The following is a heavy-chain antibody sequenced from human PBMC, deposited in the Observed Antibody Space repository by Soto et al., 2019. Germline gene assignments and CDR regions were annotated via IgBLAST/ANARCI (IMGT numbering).Heavy chain of an antibody. CDR2: IYYSGST. J-gene: IGHJ5*02. Sequence: QVQLQESGPGLVKPSETLSLTCTVSGCSISSYYWSWIRQPPGKGLEWIGYIYYSGSTNYNPSLKSRVTISVDTSKNQFSLKLSSVTAADTAVYYCARLNRYYGSGSRWFDPWGQGTLVTVSS. CDR3: ARLNRYYGSGSRWFDP. V-gene: IGHV4-59*08. CDR1: GCSISSYY. D-gene: IGHD3-10*01.